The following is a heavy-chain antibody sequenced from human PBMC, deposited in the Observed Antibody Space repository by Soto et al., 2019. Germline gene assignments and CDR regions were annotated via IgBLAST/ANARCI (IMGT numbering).Heavy chain of an antibody. D-gene: IGHD6-13*01. CDR1: GYSFISYG. Sequence: ASVKVPCKASGYSFISYGISWVRQAPGQGLEWMGWISAYNGNTNYAQKLQGRVTMTTDTSTSTAFMELRSLRSDDTAVYYCAKDAIAAPGVFDYWGQGTLVTAS. CDR3: AKDAIAAPGVFDY. J-gene: IGHJ4*02. V-gene: IGHV1-18*01. CDR2: ISAYNGNT.